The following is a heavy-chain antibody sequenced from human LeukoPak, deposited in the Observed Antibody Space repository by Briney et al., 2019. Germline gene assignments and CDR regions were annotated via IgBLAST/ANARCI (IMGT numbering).Heavy chain of an antibody. V-gene: IGHV3-74*01. CDR2: INSDGSST. CDR3: ARGHQLKGLDN. Sequence: PGGSLRLSCAASGFTFSSFWMHWVRQAPGQGLEWVSRINSDGSSTSYAGSVKGRITIFRDNAKNTLYLQMNSLRAEDTAVYYCARGHQLKGLDNWGQGTLVTVSS. J-gene: IGHJ4*02. CDR1: GFTFSSFW. D-gene: IGHD2-2*01.